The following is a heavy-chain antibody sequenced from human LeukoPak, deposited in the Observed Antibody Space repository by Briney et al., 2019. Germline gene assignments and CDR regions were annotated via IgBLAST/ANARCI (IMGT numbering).Heavy chain of an antibody. CDR3: ATLDAYYYDSRGDY. D-gene: IGHD3-22*01. J-gene: IGHJ4*02. V-gene: IGHV3-23*01. CDR2: IGASGGST. Sequence: GGSLRLSCATSGFTFSSYAMSWVRQAPGKGLEWVSGIGASGGSTYYADSVKGRFTISRDNSKNTLYLQMNSLRAEDTAVYYCATLDAYYYDSRGDYWGQGTLVTVSS. CDR1: GFTFSSYA.